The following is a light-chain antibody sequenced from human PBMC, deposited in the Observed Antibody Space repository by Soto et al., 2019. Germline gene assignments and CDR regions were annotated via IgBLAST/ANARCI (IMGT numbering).Light chain of an antibody. CDR2: EVS. CDR3: SSYAGSNNRV. J-gene: IGLJ3*02. CDR1: SSDVGGYNY. V-gene: IGLV2-8*01. Sequence: QSALTQPPSASWSPGQSVTISCTGTSSDVGGYNYVSWYQQHPGKAPKPMIYEVSKRPSGVPDRFSGSKSGNTASLTVSGLQAEYEADYYCSSYAGSNNRVFGGGTKLTVL.